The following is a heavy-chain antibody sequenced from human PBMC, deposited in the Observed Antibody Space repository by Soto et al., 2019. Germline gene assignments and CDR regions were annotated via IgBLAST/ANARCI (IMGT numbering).Heavy chain of an antibody. J-gene: IGHJ4*02. D-gene: IGHD3-3*01. CDR1: GVTFRSYP. CDR3: VRTHHDFRSGYSHFDY. CDR2: INVNGDSA. Sequence: GGSMKLSCSACGVTFRSYPVHGVRKNTGKGLEHVSTINVNGDSAYYADSVKGRFTISRDNSKNTLYLQMSSLRKEDTAMYYCVRTHHDFRSGYSHFDYWGQGILVTVSS. V-gene: IGHV3-64D*08.